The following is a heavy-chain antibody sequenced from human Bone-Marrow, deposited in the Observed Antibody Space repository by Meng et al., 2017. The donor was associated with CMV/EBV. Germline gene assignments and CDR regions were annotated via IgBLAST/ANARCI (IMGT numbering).Heavy chain of an antibody. CDR3: ARSPTQDLVRIFDF. Sequence: GGSLRLSCAASGFTFSDYWMTWVRQAPGKGLEWVANIKQDGSEKHYVDSVKGRFTISRDNAKNSLYLQMNSLRAEDTAMYFCARSPTQDLVRIFDFWGQGTLVTVYS. V-gene: IGHV3-7*01. D-gene: IGHD3-10*01. CDR2: IKQDGSEK. J-gene: IGHJ4*02. CDR1: GFTFSDYW.